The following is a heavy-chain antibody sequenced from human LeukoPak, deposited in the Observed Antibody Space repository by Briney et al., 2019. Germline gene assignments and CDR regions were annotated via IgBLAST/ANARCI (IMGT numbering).Heavy chain of an antibody. Sequence: GGSLRLSCEASGFSISTYWIHWVRHAPGEGPIWVSLIRSDGTSTSHADSVKGRFTISRDNAKNTVYLQMNSLRAEDTAVYYCARDLGSGTPLDCRGQGTLVTVSS. CDR2: IRSDGTST. CDR3: ARDLGSGTPLDC. V-gene: IGHV3-74*01. CDR1: GFSISTYW. J-gene: IGHJ4*02. D-gene: IGHD1-7*01.